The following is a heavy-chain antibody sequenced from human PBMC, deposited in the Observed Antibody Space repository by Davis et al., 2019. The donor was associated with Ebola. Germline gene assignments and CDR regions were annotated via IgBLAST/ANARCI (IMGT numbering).Heavy chain of an antibody. V-gene: IGHV1-18*01. CDR2: ISAYNGNT. CDR3: ARSGRSDYYYYYMDV. CDR1: GYTFTSYG. J-gene: IGHJ6*03. Sequence: ASVKVSCKASGYTFTSYGISWVRQAPGQGLEWMGWISAYNGNTNYAQKLQGRVTMTTDTSTSTAYMELRSLRSDDTAVYYCARSGRSDYYYYYMDVWGKGTTVTVSS.